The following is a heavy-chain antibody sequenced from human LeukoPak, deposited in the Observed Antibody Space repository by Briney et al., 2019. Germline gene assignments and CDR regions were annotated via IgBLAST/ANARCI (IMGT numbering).Heavy chain of an antibody. CDR3: ARDHHYYGSGSYYNKLFDY. CDR2: IIPIFGTA. D-gene: IGHD3-10*01. Sequence: SVKVSCKASGGTFSSYAISWVRQAPGQGLEWMGGIIPIFGTANYAQKFQGRVTITADESTSTAYMELSSLRSEDMAVYYCARDHHYYGSGSYYNKLFDYWGQGTLVTVSS. V-gene: IGHV1-69*13. J-gene: IGHJ4*02. CDR1: GGTFSSYA.